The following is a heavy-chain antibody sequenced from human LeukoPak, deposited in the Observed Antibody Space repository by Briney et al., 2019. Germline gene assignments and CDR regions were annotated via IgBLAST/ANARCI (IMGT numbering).Heavy chain of an antibody. CDR2: ISAYNGNT. D-gene: IGHD2-2*01. CDR1: GYTFTNYG. Sequence: GASVKVSCKASGYTFTNYGISWVRQAPGQGLEWMGWISAYNGNTNYVQKLQGRVAMTTDTSASTAYMELRSLRSDDTAVYYCARDLDIVVALAAPRHYGMDVWGQGTTVTVSS. V-gene: IGHV1-18*01. J-gene: IGHJ6*02. CDR3: ARDLDIVVALAAPRHYGMDV.